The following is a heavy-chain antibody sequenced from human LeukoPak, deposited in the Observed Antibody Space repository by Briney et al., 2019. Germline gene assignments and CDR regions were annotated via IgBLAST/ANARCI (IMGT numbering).Heavy chain of an antibody. D-gene: IGHD2-8*01. CDR2: INPNSGGT. V-gene: IGHV1-2*02. CDR1: GYTFTGYY. CDR3: ARYCTNGVCDDY. J-gene: IGHJ4*02. Sequence: ASVKVSCKASGYTFTGYYMHWVRQAPGQGLEWMGWINPNSGGTNYAQKFQGRVTMTRDTSTSTAYMELSRLRSDDTAVYYCARYCTNGVCDDYWGQGTLVTVSS.